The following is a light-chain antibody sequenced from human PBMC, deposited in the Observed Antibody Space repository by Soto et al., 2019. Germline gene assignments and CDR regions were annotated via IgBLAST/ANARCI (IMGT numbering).Light chain of an antibody. CDR2: EVX. CDR3: SSYTTSSTLLYV. CDR1: SSDVGGYNS. Sequence: QSALTQPASVSGSPGQSITISCTGTSSDVGGYNSVSWYQQHPGKAPKLMIYEVXNRPXXXSXXFSGSKSGNTASLTISGXXXXXXXXXXXSSYTTSSTLLYVFGTGTKLTVL. J-gene: IGLJ1*01. V-gene: IGLV2-14*01.